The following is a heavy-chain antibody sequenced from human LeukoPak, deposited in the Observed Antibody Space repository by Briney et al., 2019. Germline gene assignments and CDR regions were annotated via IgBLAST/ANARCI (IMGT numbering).Heavy chain of an antibody. Sequence: GGSLRLSCAASGLTFNTYTMTWVRQVPGKGLEWVSSISSSSSDIYYADSVRGRFTISRDNAKNSLYLQMNSLRAEDTAVYYCPTSPHYSSGWLVVDSWGQGTLVTVSS. CDR3: PTSPHYSSGWLVVDS. CDR1: GLTFNTYT. CDR2: ISSSSSDI. J-gene: IGHJ4*02. D-gene: IGHD6-19*01. V-gene: IGHV3-21*01.